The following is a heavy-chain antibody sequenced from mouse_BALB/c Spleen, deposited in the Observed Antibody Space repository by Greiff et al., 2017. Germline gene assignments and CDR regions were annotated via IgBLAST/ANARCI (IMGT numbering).Heavy chain of an antibody. J-gene: IGHJ3*01. CDR3: VRAYDYDGFAY. V-gene: IGHV2-9-2*01. D-gene: IGHD2-4*01. CDR1: GFSLTSYD. Sequence: QVQLKESGPGLVAPSQSLSITCTVSGFSLTSYDISWIRQPPGKGLEWLGVIWTGGGTNYNSAFMSRLSISKDNSKSQVFLKMNSLQTDDTAIYYCVRAYDYDGFAYWGQGTLVTVSA. CDR2: IWTGGGT.